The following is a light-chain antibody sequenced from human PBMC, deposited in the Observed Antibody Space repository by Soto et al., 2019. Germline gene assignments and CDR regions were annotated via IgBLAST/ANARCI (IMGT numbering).Light chain of an antibody. V-gene: IGLV1-44*01. J-gene: IGLJ2*01. Sequence: QSALTQPPSASGTPGQRVTVSCSGTYSNIGINDVHWYRQLSGSAPQILIYDTTERATGVPDRFSGSKSGTSASLAISGLQAEDEADYHCAAWDDSLNGPIFGGGTKVTVL. CDR3: AAWDDSLNGPI. CDR2: DTT. CDR1: YSNIGIND.